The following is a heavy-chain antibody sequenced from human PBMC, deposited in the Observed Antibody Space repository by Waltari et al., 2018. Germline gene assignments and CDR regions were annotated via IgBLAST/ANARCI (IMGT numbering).Heavy chain of an antibody. D-gene: IGHD3-10*01. CDR1: GGSLSGYY. Sequence: QVRLQQWGAGLLKPSETLSLTCVVSGGSLSGYYWSWIRQPPGKGLEWIGEVNYGGTTNYNPALKRRITVSIGTSKNQFSLKLSSVTAADTAVYYCARQEIISKGKFDPWGQGTLVTVSS. V-gene: IGHV4-34*01. CDR2: VNYGGTT. CDR3: ARQEIISKGKFDP. J-gene: IGHJ5*02.